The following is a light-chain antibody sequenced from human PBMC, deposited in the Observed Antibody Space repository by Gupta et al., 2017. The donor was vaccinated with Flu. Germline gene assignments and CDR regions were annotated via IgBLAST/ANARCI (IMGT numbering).Light chain of an antibody. CDR2: WAS. J-gene: IGKJ1*01. CDR3: HQYFDTPQT. CDR1: QSFLYSSDNKNY. V-gene: IGKV4-1*01. Sequence: NCKSSQSFLYSSDNKNYLAWYQQKPGQPPKLLIYWASTRQSGVPDRFTGSESGTGFTLTISRLQAEDVAVYYCHQYFDTPQTFGQGTKVEI.